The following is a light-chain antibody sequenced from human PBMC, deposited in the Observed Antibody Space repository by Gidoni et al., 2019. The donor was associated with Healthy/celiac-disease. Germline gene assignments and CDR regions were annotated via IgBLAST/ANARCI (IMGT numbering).Light chain of an antibody. Sequence: DIQMTQSPSTLSASGGDRVTITGRASQSISSWLAWYQQKPGQAPKLLIYKASSLESGVPSRFSGSGSGTEFTLPISSLQPDDFATYYCQPYNSYSRTFGQGTKVEIK. CDR2: KAS. CDR3: QPYNSYSRT. J-gene: IGKJ1*01. CDR1: QSISSW. V-gene: IGKV1-5*03.